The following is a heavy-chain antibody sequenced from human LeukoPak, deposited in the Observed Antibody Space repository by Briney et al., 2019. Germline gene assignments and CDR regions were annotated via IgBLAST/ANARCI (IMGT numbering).Heavy chain of an antibody. Sequence: SETLSLTCTVSGGSISSGGYYWSWIRQHPGKGLEWFGYIYYSGSTYYNPSLKSRVTISVDTSKNQFSLKLSSVTAADTAVYYCARIQLWRTYFDYWGQGTLVTVSS. V-gene: IGHV4-31*03. CDR3: ARIQLWRTYFDY. D-gene: IGHD5-18*01. CDR1: GGSISSGGYY. J-gene: IGHJ4*02. CDR2: IYYSGST.